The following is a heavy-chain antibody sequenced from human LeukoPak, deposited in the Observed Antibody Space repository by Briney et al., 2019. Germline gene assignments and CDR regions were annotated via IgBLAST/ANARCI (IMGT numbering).Heavy chain of an antibody. J-gene: IGHJ4*02. CDR1: GYTFPNYG. CDR2: ISAHNGNT. CDR3: ARRHYYFDY. Sequence: ASVKVSCKASGYTFPNYGVGWVRQAPGQGLEWMGWISAHNGNTNYAQKLQGRVTMTTDTSTSTAYMELRSLRSDDTAVYYCARRHYYFDYWGQGTLVSVSS. D-gene: IGHD3-10*01. V-gene: IGHV1-18*01.